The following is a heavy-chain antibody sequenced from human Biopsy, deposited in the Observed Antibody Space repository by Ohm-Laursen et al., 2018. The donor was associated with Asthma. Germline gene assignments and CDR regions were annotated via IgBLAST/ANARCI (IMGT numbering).Heavy chain of an antibody. V-gene: IGHV3-30*18. CDR2: ISYDGNHK. Sequence: SLRLSCTAFGFMFRSFGTHWVRQAPGKGLEWVAVISYDGNHKFYEDSVKGRFTISRDNSKNTLYLQMNSLRTEDTAVYYCAKRRGYSGHDNDYWGQGTLVSVSS. D-gene: IGHD5-12*01. CDR1: GFMFRSFG. CDR3: AKRRGYSGHDNDY. J-gene: IGHJ4*02.